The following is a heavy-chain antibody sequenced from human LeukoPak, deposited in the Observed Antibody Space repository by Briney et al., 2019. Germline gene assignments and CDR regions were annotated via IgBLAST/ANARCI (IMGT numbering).Heavy chain of an antibody. D-gene: IGHD5-12*01. CDR2: IYHSGSN. Sequence: SETLSLTCTLSGGSISTYYWSWIRQPPGKGLEWIGYIYHSGSNNYNPSLKSRVTTSVDTSKNQFSLKLGSVTAADTAEYYCARGGGYASPIGYWGQGALVTVSS. V-gene: IGHV4-59*01. J-gene: IGHJ4*02. CDR1: GGSISTYY. CDR3: ARGGGYASPIGY.